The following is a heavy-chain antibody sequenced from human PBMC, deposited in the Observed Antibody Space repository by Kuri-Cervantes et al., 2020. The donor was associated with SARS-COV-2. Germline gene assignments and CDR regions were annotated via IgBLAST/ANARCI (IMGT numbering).Heavy chain of an antibody. J-gene: IGHJ4*02. Sequence: ASVKVSCKASGYTFTGYYMHWVRQAPGQGLEWMGWINPNSGGTNYAQKFQGRVTMTRDTSICTAYMELSRLRSDDTAVYYCAVEYSSSSGHQGDDYWGQGTLVTVSS. CDR3: AVEYSSSSGHQGDDY. CDR2: INPNSGGT. D-gene: IGHD6-6*01. CDR1: GYTFTGYY. V-gene: IGHV1-2*02.